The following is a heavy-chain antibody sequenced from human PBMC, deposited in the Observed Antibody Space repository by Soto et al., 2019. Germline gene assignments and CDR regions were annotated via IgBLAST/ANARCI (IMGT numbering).Heavy chain of an antibody. V-gene: IGHV3-30-3*01. J-gene: IGHJ5*02. CDR2: ISYDGSNK. Sequence: SGGSLRLSCAASGFTFSSYAMHWVRQAPGKGLEWVAVISYDGSNKYYADPVKGRFTISRDNSKNTLYLQMNSLRAEDTAVYYCARGQHYDFWSGYPNWFDPWGQGTLVTVSS. CDR3: ARGQHYDFWSGYPNWFDP. D-gene: IGHD3-3*01. CDR1: GFTFSSYA.